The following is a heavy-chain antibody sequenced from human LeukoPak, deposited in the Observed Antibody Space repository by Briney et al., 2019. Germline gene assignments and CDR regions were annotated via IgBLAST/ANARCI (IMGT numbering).Heavy chain of an antibody. D-gene: IGHD2-2*02. V-gene: IGHV3-23*01. CDR3: ANHPLGYCSSTSCYTFDY. CDR1: GFTFSSYA. CDR2: IRGSGGST. Sequence: PGGSLRLSCAASGFTFSSYAMSWVRQAPGKGLEWVSAIRGSGGSTYYADSVKGRFTISRDNSKNTLYLQMNSLRAEDTAVYYCANHPLGYCSSTSCYTFDYWGQGTLVTVSS. J-gene: IGHJ4*02.